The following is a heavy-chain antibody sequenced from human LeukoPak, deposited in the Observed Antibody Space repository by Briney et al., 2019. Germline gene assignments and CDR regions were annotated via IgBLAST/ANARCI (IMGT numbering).Heavy chain of an antibody. V-gene: IGHV4-59*01. CDR2: SYYSGST. J-gene: IGHJ4*02. CDR3: ATVVTRDYFAY. Sequence: SETLSLTCTVSGGSISSYYWSWIRQPPGKGLEWIGYSYYSGSTNYNPSLKSRVTISVDTSKNQFSLKLSSVTAADTAVYYCATVVTRDYFAYWGQGTLVTVSS. D-gene: IGHD4-17*01. CDR1: GGSISSYY.